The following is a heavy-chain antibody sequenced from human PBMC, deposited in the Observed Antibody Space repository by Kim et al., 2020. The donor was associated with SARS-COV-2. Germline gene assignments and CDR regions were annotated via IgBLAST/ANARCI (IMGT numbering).Heavy chain of an antibody. J-gene: IGHJ6*02. CDR3: ASKSSRYGDYNYYYYGMDV. V-gene: IGHV1-18*01. D-gene: IGHD4-17*01. CDR2: ISAYNGNT. CDR1: GYTFTSYG. Sequence: ASVKVSCKASGYTFTSYGISWVRQAPGQGLEWMVWISAYNGNTNYAQKLQGRVTMTTDTSTSTAYMELRSLRSDDTAVYYCASKSSRYGDYNYYYYGMDVWGQGTTVTVSS.